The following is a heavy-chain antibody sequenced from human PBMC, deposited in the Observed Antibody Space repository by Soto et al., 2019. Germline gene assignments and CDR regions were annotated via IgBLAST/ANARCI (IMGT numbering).Heavy chain of an antibody. Sequence: QVQLVQSETEVKKPGASVKVSCKASGYIFTNYDITWVRQAPGQGLEWMGWVSGYNGNTKYAQKFQDRVTMTTDTSTSTVYMELRSLCSAATAVYYCARFGSAPYYYYGVDVWGQGTTVFVSS. D-gene: IGHD3-10*01. J-gene: IGHJ6*02. CDR1: GYIFTNYD. CDR2: VSGYNGNT. CDR3: ARFGSAPYYYYGVDV. V-gene: IGHV1-18*01.